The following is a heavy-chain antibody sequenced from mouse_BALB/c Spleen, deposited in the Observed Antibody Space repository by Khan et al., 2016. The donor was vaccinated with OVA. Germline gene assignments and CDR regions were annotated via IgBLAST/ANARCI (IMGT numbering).Heavy chain of an antibody. Sequence: QIQLVQSGPEVKKPGETVKISCKASGYSFTNYGMNWVRQAPGKGLKWMGWINTYTGEPTYADDFKGRFAFSLETSASTAYLQINNLKTEDTATXFCASGGYWYFDVWGAGTTVTVSS. V-gene: IGHV9-3-1*01. CDR1: GYSFTNYG. CDR2: INTYTGEP. CDR3: ASGGYWYFDV. D-gene: IGHD1-1*02. J-gene: IGHJ1*01.